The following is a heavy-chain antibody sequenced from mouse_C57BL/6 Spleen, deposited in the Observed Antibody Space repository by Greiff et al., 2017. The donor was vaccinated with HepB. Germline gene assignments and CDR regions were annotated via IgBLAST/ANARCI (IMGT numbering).Heavy chain of an antibody. CDR1: GYTFTSYG. J-gene: IGHJ2*01. Sequence: QVQLQQSGAELARPGASVKLSCKASGYTFTSYGISWVKQRTGQGLEWIGEIYPRSGNTYYNEKFKGKATLTADKSSSTAYMEFRSLTSEDSAVYFCARASGAWGRGTTLTDSS. CDR3: ARASGA. CDR2: IYPRSGNT. D-gene: IGHD3-1*01. V-gene: IGHV1-81*01.